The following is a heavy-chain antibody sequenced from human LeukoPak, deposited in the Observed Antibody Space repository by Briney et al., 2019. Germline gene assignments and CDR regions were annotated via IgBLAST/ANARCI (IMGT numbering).Heavy chain of an antibody. CDR1: GFTFSSYG. Sequence: GGSLRLSCAASGFTFSSYGMHWVRQAPGKGLEWVAFIRYDGSNKYYADSVKGRFTISRDNSKNTLYLQMNSLRAEDTAVYYCARDSGFSGTQRGEYWGQGALVAVSS. CDR2: IRYDGSNK. D-gene: IGHD3/OR15-3a*01. V-gene: IGHV3-30*02. CDR3: ARDSGFSGTQRGEY. J-gene: IGHJ4*02.